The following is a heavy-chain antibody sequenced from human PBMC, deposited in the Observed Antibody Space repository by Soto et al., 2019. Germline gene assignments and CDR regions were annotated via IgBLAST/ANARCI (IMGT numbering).Heavy chain of an antibody. CDR1: GFTFDSYA. J-gene: IGHJ4*02. CDR3: AKGRLTVFGVVVTFED. V-gene: IGHV3-23*01. CDR2: LSGSGYHT. D-gene: IGHD3-3*01. Sequence: EVQLLESGGGLVQPGGSLRLSCATDGFTFDSYAMHWVRQAPGKGLEWVSSLSGSGYHTYYADSVKGRLTISRDRSKNTVYLQMDSMRAEDTAVYFCAKGRLTVFGVVVTFEDWGRGTLVTVAS.